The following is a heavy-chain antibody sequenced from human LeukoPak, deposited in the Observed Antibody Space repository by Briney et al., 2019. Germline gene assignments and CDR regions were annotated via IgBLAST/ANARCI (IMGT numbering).Heavy chain of an antibody. Sequence: GGSLRLSCAASGFSFSSYGMHWVRQAPGKGLEWVAFIRDDGGNIHYADSVKGRFTISRDNSKDTLYLQMKSLRAEDTALYYCAKEDAPLGGRPKNWGQGTLVTVSS. V-gene: IGHV3-30*02. J-gene: IGHJ4*02. CDR1: GFSFSSYG. CDR2: IRDDGGNI. CDR3: AKEDAPLGGRPKN. D-gene: IGHD3-16*01.